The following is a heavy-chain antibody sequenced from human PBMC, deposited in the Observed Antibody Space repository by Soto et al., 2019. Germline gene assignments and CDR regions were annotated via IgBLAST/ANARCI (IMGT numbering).Heavy chain of an antibody. CDR2: IDPSDSYT. D-gene: IGHD2-2*01. J-gene: IGHJ6*02. Sequence: PGESLKISCKGSGYSFTSYWISWVRQMPGKGLEWMGRIDPSDSYTNYSPSFQGHVTISADKSISTAYLQWSSLKASDTAMYYCATPSLVVPAERGGMDVWGQGTTVTVSS. CDR1: GYSFTSYW. V-gene: IGHV5-10-1*01. CDR3: ATPSLVVPAERGGMDV.